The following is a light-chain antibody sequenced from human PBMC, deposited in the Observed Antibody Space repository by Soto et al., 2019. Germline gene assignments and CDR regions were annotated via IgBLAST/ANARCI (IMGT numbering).Light chain of an antibody. CDR3: QQTTSFPLT. Sequence: EIQLTQSPSFVSASVGDRVTITCRASPGISSWLAWYQHRPVRAPKLLINDASTLESGVPSRFSGSGSGTDFTLTISSLQPEDFATYYCQQTTSFPLTFGGGTKVEIK. CDR1: PGISSW. J-gene: IGKJ4*01. V-gene: IGKV1-12*01. CDR2: DAS.